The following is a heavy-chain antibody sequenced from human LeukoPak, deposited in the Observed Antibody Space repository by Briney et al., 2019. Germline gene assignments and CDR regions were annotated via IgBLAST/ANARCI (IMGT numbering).Heavy chain of an antibody. Sequence: SETLSLTCTVSGGSISSGDYYWSWICQPPGKGLEWIGYIYYSGSTYYNPSLKSRVTISVDTSKNQFSLKLSSVTAADTAVYYCARIDPYYYFDCWGQGTLVTVSS. CDR1: GGSISSGDYY. V-gene: IGHV4-30-4*01. D-gene: IGHD1-26*01. CDR3: ARIDPYYYFDC. CDR2: IYYSGST. J-gene: IGHJ4*02.